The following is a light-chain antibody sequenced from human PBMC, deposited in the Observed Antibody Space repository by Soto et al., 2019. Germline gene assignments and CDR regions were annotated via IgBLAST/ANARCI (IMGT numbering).Light chain of an antibody. CDR1: SSDVGNYKY. CDR2: EVS. J-gene: IGLJ1*01. Sequence: QSVLTQPAPVSGSPGQSITISCTGTSSDVGNYKYVSWYQQHPGKAPKLMIYEVSNRPSGVSNRFSGSKSGNTASLTISGLQAEDETDYYCFSYTSSGTYVFGPGTKVTV. V-gene: IGLV2-14*01. CDR3: FSYTSSGTYV.